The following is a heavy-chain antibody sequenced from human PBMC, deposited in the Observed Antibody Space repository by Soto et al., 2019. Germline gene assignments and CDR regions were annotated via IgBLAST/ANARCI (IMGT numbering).Heavy chain of an antibody. CDR1: GGSISSYY. CDR3: ARPGAVAGTVNFDY. D-gene: IGHD6-19*01. J-gene: IGHJ4*02. Sequence: SETLSLTCTVSGGSISSYYWSWIRQPPGKGLEWIGYIYYSGSTNYNPSLKSRVTISVDTSKNQFSLKLSSVTAADTAVYYCARPGAVAGTVNFDYWGQGTLVTVSS. CDR2: IYYSGST. V-gene: IGHV4-59*08.